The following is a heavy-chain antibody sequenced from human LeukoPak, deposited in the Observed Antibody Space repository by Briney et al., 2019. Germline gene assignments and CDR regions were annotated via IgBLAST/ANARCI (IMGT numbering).Heavy chain of an antibody. D-gene: IGHD2-21*02. CDR3: ARGKSDCCDYFDY. V-gene: IGHV3-30*02. CDR1: GFTFSSYG. J-gene: IGHJ4*02. Sequence: GGSLRLSCVASGFTFSSYGMHWVRQAPGKGLEWVAFIRYDGSNKYYADSVKGRFTISRDNSKNTLYLQMNSLRAEDTAVYYCARGKSDCCDYFDYWGQGTLVTVSS. CDR2: IRYDGSNK.